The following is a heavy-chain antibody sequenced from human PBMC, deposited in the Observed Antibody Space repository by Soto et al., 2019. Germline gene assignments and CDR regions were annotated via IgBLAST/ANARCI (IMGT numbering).Heavy chain of an antibody. CDR1: GGSISNYY. Sequence: SETLSLTCTVSGGSISNYYWSWVRQPPGKGLEWIGYIYDSGSTNYNPSLKSRVTISVDTSKNQFSLRLTSVTAADTAVHYCARAYSSIPPLGFDPWGQGTLVTVSS. V-gene: IGHV4-59*01. D-gene: IGHD6-13*01. CDR2: IYDSGST. CDR3: ARAYSSIPPLGFDP. J-gene: IGHJ5*02.